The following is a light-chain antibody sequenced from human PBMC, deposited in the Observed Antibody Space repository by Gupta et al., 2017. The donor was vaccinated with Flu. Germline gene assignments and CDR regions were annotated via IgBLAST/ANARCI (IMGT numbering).Light chain of an antibody. V-gene: IGKV4-1*01. CDR1: QSVLYSSNNKNY. CDR3: QQYYSTHRLT. J-gene: IGKJ4*01. CDR2: WAS. Sequence: GERATINGKPSQSVLYSSNNKNYLTWYQQKPGQPPKLLIYWASTRESGVPGRFRGSESGTDFTLTISSMQAEDVAVYYCQQYYSTHRLTFGGGTKVEIK.